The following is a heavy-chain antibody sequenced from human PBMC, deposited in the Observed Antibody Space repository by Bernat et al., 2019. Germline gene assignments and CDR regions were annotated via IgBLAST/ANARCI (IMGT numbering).Heavy chain of an antibody. J-gene: IGHJ4*02. CDR2: IYYSGST. Sequence: QVQLQESGPGLVKPSETLSLTCTVSGGSVSSGSYYWSWIRQPPGKGLEWIGYIYYSGSTNYNPSLKSRVTISVDTSKNQFSLKLSSVTAADTAVYYRARSVRGVMSVSFDYWGQGTLVTVSS. V-gene: IGHV4-61*01. D-gene: IGHD3-10*01. CDR1: GGSVSSGSYY. CDR3: ARSVRGVMSVSFDY.